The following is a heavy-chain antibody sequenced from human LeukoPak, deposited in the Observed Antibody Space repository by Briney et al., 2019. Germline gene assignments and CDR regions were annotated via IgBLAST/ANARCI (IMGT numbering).Heavy chain of an antibody. D-gene: IGHD3-10*01. CDR3: ARLSAYYYGSFFYYYMDV. Sequence: GGSLRLSCEGSGFSFSSYWMTWVRQSPGKGPEWVANIKQDESETYTVDSVKGRFTISRDNAKNSVYLHMNSLRAEDTALYYCARLSAYYYGSFFYYYMDVWGKGTTVTVSS. J-gene: IGHJ6*03. CDR2: IKQDESET. CDR1: GFSFSSYW. V-gene: IGHV3-7*01.